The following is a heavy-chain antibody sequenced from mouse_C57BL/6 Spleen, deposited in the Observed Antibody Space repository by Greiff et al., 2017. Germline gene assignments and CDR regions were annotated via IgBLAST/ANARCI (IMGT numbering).Heavy chain of an antibody. D-gene: IGHD2-4*01. CDR2: IYPGDGDT. V-gene: IGHV1-80*01. J-gene: IGHJ2*01. CDR3: ARSYYDYPYYFGY. CDR1: GYAFSSYW. Sequence: QVQLQQSGAELVKPGASVKISCKASGYAFSSYWMNWVKQRPGKGLEWIGQIYPGDGDTNYNGKFTGKATLTADKSSSTAYMQRSSLTSEDSAVYFCARSYYDYPYYFGYWGQGTTLTVSS.